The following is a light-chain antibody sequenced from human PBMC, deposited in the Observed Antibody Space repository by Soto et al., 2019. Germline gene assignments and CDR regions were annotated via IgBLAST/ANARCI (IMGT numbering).Light chain of an antibody. V-gene: IGKV1-5*03. CDR3: QQYNSYSLT. Sequence: DIQMTQSPSALSASVGDRVTITCRASQTISSWLAWYQQKPGEAPRLLIYQASSLETEVPSRFSGSGSGTELTLTISSLQPGDFATYYCQQYNSYSLTFGQGTKV. J-gene: IGKJ1*01. CDR1: QTISSW. CDR2: QAS.